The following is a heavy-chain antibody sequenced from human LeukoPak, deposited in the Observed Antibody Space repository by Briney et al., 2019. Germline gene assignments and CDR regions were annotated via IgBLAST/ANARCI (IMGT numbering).Heavy chain of an antibody. CDR1: GYTFAGYG. Sequence: ASVEVSCKASGYTFAGYGMSWVRQAPGQGLEWMGWISDYNGHIRYAQRVQDRLTMTIDASTTTAYMELRTLTYDDTAVYYCARDRYGTGNFDYWGQGTLVAVSS. D-gene: IGHD5-18*01. CDR2: ISDYNGHI. CDR3: ARDRYGTGNFDY. J-gene: IGHJ4*02. V-gene: IGHV1-18*01.